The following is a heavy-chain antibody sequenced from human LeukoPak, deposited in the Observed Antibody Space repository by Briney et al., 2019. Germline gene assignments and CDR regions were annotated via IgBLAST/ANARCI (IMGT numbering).Heavy chain of an antibody. CDR1: KFTFMNYA. J-gene: IGHJ4*02. V-gene: IGHV3-23*01. Sequence: GGFLRLSCTASKFTFMNYAMHWVRQAPGKGLEWLSTIGSAGGSIFYADSVKGRFTISRDNSKSTLFLQMDSLRVEDTALYYCAKRGEVSTYYYFESWGQGALVTVSS. D-gene: IGHD2/OR15-2a*01. CDR3: AKRGEVSTYYYFES. CDR2: IGSAGGSI.